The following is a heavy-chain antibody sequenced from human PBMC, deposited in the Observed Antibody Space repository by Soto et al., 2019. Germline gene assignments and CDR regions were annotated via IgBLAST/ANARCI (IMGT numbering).Heavy chain of an antibody. CDR3: AKACTPTCYRSDS. CDR2: ILSDGATE. V-gene: IGHV3-30*18. D-gene: IGHD2-8*01. CDR1: GFTFISYA. J-gene: IGHJ5*02. Sequence: QVELVESGGGVVQPGTSLRLSCAASGFTFISYAMHWVRQAPGKGPEWVAAILSDGATEYYGDSVKGRFTISRDNYKSTLHLQMNSLRTEHTAVYYCAKACTPTCYRSDSWGQGTLVTVSS.